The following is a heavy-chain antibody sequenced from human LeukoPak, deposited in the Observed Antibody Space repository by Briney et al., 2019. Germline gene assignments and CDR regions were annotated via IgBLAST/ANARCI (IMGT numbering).Heavy chain of an antibody. CDR3: ARDEGGSLFDY. D-gene: IGHD1-26*01. Sequence: PSETLSLTCAVYGGSFSGYYWSWIRQPPGKGLEWIGYIYYSGSTNYNPSLKSRVTISVDTSKNQFSLKLSSVTAADTAVYYCARDEGGSLFDYWGQGTLVTVSS. J-gene: IGHJ4*02. V-gene: IGHV4-59*01. CDR1: GGSFSGYY. CDR2: IYYSGST.